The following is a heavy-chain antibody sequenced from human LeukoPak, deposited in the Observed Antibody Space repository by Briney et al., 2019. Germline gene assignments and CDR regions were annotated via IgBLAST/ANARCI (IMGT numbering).Heavy chain of an antibody. D-gene: IGHD1-26*01. Sequence: SETLSLTCAVYGGSFSGYYWSWIRQPPGKGLEWIGEINHSGSTNYNPSLKSRVTISVDTSKNQFSLKLSSVTAADTAAYYCARGPRYRASWLDPWAQGTLVTVSS. J-gene: IGHJ5*02. CDR1: GGSFSGYY. CDR3: ARGPRYRASWLDP. V-gene: IGHV4-34*01. CDR2: INHSGST.